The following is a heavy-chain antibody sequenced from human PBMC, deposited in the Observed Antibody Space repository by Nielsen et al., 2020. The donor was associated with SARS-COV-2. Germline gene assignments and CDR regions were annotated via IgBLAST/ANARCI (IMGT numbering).Heavy chain of an antibody. D-gene: IGHD3-9*01. V-gene: IGHV3-30*03. CDR3: ARGRRDCRLLTGDFDS. J-gene: IGHJ4*02. Sequence: GESLKISCAASGFTFDNSAMHGVRPALGKGLEWVALIPSGGSKKYYRNSVKGRFTFSRDYSKNILLLQMNDLRTEDTATYYCARGRRDCRLLTGDFDSWGQGTLVTVSS. CDR2: IPSGGSKK. CDR1: GFTFDNSA.